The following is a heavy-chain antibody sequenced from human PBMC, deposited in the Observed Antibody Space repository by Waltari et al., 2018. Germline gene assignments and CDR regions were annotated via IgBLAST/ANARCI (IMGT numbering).Heavy chain of an antibody. CDR1: GGSFSGYY. CDR3: ARGQGVRGPPMTRYYYYYMDV. CDR2: INHSGST. J-gene: IGHJ6*03. D-gene: IGHD3-10*01. Sequence: QVQLQQWGAGLLKPSETLSLTCAVYGGSFSGYYWSWIRQPPGKGLEWIGEINHSGSTNYNPSLKSRVTISVDTSKNQFSLKLSSVTAADTAVYYCARGQGVRGPPMTRYYYYYMDVWGKGTTVTISS. V-gene: IGHV4-34*01.